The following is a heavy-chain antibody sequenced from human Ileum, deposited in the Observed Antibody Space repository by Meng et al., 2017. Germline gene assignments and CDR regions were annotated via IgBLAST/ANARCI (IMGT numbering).Heavy chain of an antibody. D-gene: IGHD5-24*01. J-gene: IGHJ6*02. CDR3: TTVFRDGYNAYYYYYGMDV. V-gene: IGHV3-15*01. CDR2: IKSKTDGGTT. CDR1: GFTFSNAW. Sequence: GGSLRLSCAASGFTFSNAWVSWVRQAPGKGLEWVGRIKSKTDGGTTDYAAPVKGRFTISRDDSENTLYLQMNSLKTEDTAVYYCTTVFRDGYNAYYYYYGMDVWGQGTTVTVSS.